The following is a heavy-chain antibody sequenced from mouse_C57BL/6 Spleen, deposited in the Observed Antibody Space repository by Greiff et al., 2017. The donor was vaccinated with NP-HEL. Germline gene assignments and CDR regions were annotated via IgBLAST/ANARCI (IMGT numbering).Heavy chain of an antibody. V-gene: IGHV1-4*01. D-gene: IGHD2-4*01. Sequence: QVQLQQSGAELARPGASVKMSCKASGYTFTSYTMHWVKQRPGQGLEWIGYINPSSGYTKYNQKFKDKATLTADKSSSTAYMQLSSLTSEYSAVYYCAIEVYYDYDQSLPYFDYWGQGTTLTVSS. J-gene: IGHJ2*01. CDR3: AIEVYYDYDQSLPYFDY. CDR1: GYTFTSYT. CDR2: INPSSGYT.